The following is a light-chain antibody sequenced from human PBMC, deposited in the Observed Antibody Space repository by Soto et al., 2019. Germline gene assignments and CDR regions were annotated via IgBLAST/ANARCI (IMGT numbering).Light chain of an antibody. CDR2: AAS. V-gene: IGKV1-9*01. J-gene: IGKJ5*01. CDR3: QQLFDSPIT. CDR1: QVISTS. Sequence: DIVMTQSPDSLAVSLGESVTITCRASQVISTSLAWYQVKPGKAPKLLIYAASTLESGVPSRFSATVSGTEFSLTITSLQPEDFATYYCQQLFDSPITFGQGTRLEIK.